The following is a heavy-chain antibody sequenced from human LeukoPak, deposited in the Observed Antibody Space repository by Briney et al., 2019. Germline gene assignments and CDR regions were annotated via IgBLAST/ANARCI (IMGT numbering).Heavy chain of an antibody. Sequence: GGSLRLSCAASGFTFNNNDMTWVRQAPGKGLEWVSTIDDGGINTYYADSVKGRFTISRDNSKNTLYLQMNSLRAEDTAVYYCAKVPYDSSGYHFDYWGQGTLVTVSS. CDR2: IDDGGINT. CDR1: GFTFNNND. CDR3: AKVPYDSSGYHFDY. J-gene: IGHJ4*02. D-gene: IGHD3-22*01. V-gene: IGHV3-23*01.